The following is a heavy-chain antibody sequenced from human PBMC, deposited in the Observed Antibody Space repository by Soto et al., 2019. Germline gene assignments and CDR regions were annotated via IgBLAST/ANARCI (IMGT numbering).Heavy chain of an antibody. Sequence: ASVKVSCKASGYTFTNYGISWVRQAPGQGLEWMGWISTSNGNTNHAQKVQGRVTISRDNSKNTLYLQMNSLRAEDTAVYYCANGGEPDYGADYWGQGTLVTVSS. CDR3: ANGGEPDYGADY. CDR1: GYTFTNYG. J-gene: IGHJ4*02. D-gene: IGHD4-17*01. V-gene: IGHV1-18*01. CDR2: ISTSNGNT.